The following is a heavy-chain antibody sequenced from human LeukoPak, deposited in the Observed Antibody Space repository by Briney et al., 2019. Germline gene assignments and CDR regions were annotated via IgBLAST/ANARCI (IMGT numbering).Heavy chain of an antibody. Sequence: PSEILSLTCTVSGGSISSSSYYWGWIRQPPGKGLEWIGSIYYSGSTYYNPSLKSRVTISVDTSKNQFSLKLSSVTAADTAVYYCARGSSGWYSIDYWGQGTLVTVSS. V-gene: IGHV4-39*01. CDR3: ARGSSGWYSIDY. J-gene: IGHJ4*02. CDR1: GGSISSSSYY. CDR2: IYYSGST. D-gene: IGHD6-19*01.